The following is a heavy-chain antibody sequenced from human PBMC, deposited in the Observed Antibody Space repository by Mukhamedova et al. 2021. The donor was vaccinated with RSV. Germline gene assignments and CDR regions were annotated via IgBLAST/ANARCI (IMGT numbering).Heavy chain of an antibody. D-gene: IGHD3-22*01. CDR3: ARDGVVESIYYYYGMDV. J-gene: IGHJ6*01. Sequence: ELEWVSYISSSSSTIYYADSVKGRFTISRDNAKNSLYLQMNSLRDEDTAVYYCARDGVVESIYYYYGMDV. CDR2: ISSSSSTI. V-gene: IGHV3-48*02.